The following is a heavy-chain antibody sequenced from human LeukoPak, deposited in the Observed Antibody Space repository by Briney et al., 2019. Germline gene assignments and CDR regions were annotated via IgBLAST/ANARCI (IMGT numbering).Heavy chain of an antibody. J-gene: IGHJ4*02. CDR3: ARGQEVTAIPAAY. Sequence: GGSLRLSCAASGFTFSNNYMSWIRQTPGKGLEWVSYISSSSSYTNYADSVKGRFTISRDNANNSLYLQMNSLRAEDTAVYFCARGQEVTAIPAAYWGQGILVTVSS. CDR1: GFTFSNNY. CDR2: ISSSSSYT. V-gene: IGHV3-11*05. D-gene: IGHD2-21*02.